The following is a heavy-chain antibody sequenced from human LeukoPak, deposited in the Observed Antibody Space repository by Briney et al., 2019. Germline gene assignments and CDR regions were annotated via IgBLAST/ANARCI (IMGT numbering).Heavy chain of an antibody. D-gene: IGHD3-22*01. CDR3: AREGPGGSGSHDD. CDR2: IFTYGST. J-gene: IGHJ4*02. Sequence: PSETLSLTCTVSGHSISSYYWSWIRQPAGKGLEWIGRIFTYGSTDYNPSLKSRVTISLDTSKNQFSLRLNSVSAADTAVYYCAREGPGGSGSHDDWGQGNLVIVSA. CDR1: GHSISSYY. V-gene: IGHV4-4*07.